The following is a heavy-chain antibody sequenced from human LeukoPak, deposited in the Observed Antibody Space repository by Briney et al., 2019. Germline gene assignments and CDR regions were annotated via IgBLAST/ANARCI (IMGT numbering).Heavy chain of an antibody. D-gene: IGHD2-8*01. V-gene: IGHV1-69*13. CDR3: ARDTYCTNGVCYPDAFDI. Sequence: ASVKVSCKASGGTFSSYAISWVRQAPGQGLEWMGGIIPIFGTANYAQKFQGRVTITADESTSTAYMELSSLRSEDTAVYYCARDTYCTNGVCYPDAFDIWGQGTMVTVSS. CDR2: IIPIFGTA. CDR1: GGTFSSYA. J-gene: IGHJ3*02.